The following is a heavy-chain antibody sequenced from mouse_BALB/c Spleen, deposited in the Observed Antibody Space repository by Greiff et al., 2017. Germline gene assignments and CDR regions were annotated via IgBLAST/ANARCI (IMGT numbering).Heavy chain of an antibody. CDR1: GYTFTDYY. J-gene: IGHJ4*01. CDR2: VNPYNGGT. V-gene: IGHV1-19*01. D-gene: IGHD2-12*01. CDR3: ARSRRRGYYAMDY. Sequence: EVQLQQSGPELVKPGASVKMSCKASGYTFTDYYMDWVKQSHGESFEWIGRVNPYNGGTSYNQKFKGKATLTVDKSSSTAYMELNSLTSEDSAVYYCARSRRRGYYAMDYWGQGTSVTVSS.